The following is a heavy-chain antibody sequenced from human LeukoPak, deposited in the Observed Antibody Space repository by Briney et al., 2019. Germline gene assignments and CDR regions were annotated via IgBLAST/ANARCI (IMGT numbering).Heavy chain of an antibody. CDR2: INHSGST. CDR1: GGSFSGYY. Sequence: SETLSLTCAVYGGSFSGYYWSWIRQPPGKGLEWIGEINHSGSTNYNPSLKSRVTISLDTSKNQFSLKLRSVTAADTAVYYCARVSYSRSYDYWYFDLWGRGPLVTVSS. J-gene: IGHJ2*01. V-gene: IGHV4-34*01. CDR3: ARVSYSRSYDYWYFDL. D-gene: IGHD6-13*01.